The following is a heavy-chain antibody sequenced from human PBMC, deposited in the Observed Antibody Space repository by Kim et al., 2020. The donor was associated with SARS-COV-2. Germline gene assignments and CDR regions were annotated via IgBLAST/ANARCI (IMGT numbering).Heavy chain of an antibody. CDR3: AKGVLYCGGDCYPLGV. J-gene: IGHJ6*04. Sequence: GGSLRLSCAASGFTFSSYGMHWVRQAPGKGLEWVAVISYDGSNKYYADSVKGRFTISRDNSKNTLYLQMNSLRAEDTAVYYCAKGVLYCGGDCYPLGVWGKGTTVTVSS. CDR2: ISYDGSNK. V-gene: IGHV3-30*18. CDR1: GFTFSSYG. D-gene: IGHD2-21*01.